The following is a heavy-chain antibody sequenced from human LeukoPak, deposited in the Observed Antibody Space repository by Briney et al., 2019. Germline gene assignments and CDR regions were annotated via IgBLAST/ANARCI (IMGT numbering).Heavy chain of an antibody. V-gene: IGHV4-39*02. CDR3: AREWEFAAAGTNWFDH. CDR2: IYYSGST. CDR1: GGSISSSSYY. J-gene: IGHJ5*02. Sequence: SETLSLTCTVSGGSISSSSYYWGWIRQPPGKGLEWIGSIYYSGSTYYNPSLKSRVTISVDTSKNQFSLKLSSVTAADTAVYYCAREWEFAAAGTNWFDHWGQGTLVTVSS. D-gene: IGHD6-13*01.